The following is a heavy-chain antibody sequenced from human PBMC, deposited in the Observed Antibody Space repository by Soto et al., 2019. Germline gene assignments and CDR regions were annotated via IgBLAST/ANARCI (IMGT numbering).Heavy chain of an antibody. CDR3: ASWRSYSGSYCFDY. CDR1: GGTFNTYT. D-gene: IGHD1-26*01. J-gene: IGHJ4*02. CDR2: VVPMYDSV. Sequence: SVKASCKASGGTFNTYTINWLRQAPGRGLEWVGQVVPMYDSVNYAETFQGRVTITVDKSTNTAYMELTSLRSQDTALYFCASWRSYSGSYCFDYWGQGTLVTVSS. V-gene: IGHV1-69*06.